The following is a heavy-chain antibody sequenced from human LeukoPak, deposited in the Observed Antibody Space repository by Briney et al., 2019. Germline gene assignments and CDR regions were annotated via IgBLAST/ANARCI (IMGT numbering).Heavy chain of an antibody. CDR1: GGSISSGGYS. D-gene: IGHD6-6*01. V-gene: IGHV4-30-2*01. J-gene: IGHJ4*02. Sequence: SETLSLTCAVSGGSISSGGYSWSWIRQPPGKGPEWIGYIYHSGSTYYNPSLKSRVTISVDRSKNQFSLKLSSVTAADTAVYYCARYISSSSWYFDYWGQGTLVTVSS. CDR3: ARYISSSSWYFDY. CDR2: IYHSGST.